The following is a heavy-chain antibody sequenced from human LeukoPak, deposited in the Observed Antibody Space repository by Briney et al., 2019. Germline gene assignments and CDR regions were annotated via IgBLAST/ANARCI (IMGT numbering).Heavy chain of an antibody. J-gene: IGHJ4*02. V-gene: IGHV3-33*01. D-gene: IGHD6-13*01. CDR2: IWYDGSNK. CDR3: AREGAADTDY. CDR1: GFTFSSYG. Sequence: GRSLRLSCAASGFTFSSYGMHWVRQAPGKGLEWVAVIWYDGSNKYYADSVKGRFTISRDNSKNTLYLQMNSQRAEDTAVYYCAREGAADTDYWGQGTLVTVSS.